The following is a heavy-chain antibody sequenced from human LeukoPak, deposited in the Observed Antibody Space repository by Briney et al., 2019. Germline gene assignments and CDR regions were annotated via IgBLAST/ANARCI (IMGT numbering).Heavy chain of an antibody. CDR2: ISYDGSNK. CDR1: GFTFSSYA. D-gene: IGHD2-2*02. Sequence: GGSLRLSCAASGFTFSSYAMHWVRQAPGKGLEWVAVISYDGSNKYYADSVKGRFTISRDNSKNTLYLQMNSLRAEDTAVYYCARDPGGYCSSTSCYTDNWFDPWGQGTLVTVSS. CDR3: ARDPGGYCSSTSCYTDNWFDP. V-gene: IGHV3-30-3*01. J-gene: IGHJ5*02.